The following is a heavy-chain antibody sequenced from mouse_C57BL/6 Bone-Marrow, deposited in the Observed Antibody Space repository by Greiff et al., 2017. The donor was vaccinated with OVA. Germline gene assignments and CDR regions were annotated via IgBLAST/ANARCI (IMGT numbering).Heavy chain of an antibody. CDR2: INPNNGGT. CDR1: GYTFTDYY. D-gene: IGHD2-4*01. Sequence: VQLKQSGPELVKPGASVKISCKASGYTFTDYYMNWVKQSHGKSLEWIGDINPNNGGTSYNQKFKGKATLTVDKSSSTAYMELRSLTSEDSAVYYCARPPYDYDGVRYFDYWGQGTTLTVSS. CDR3: ARPPYDYDGVRYFDY. J-gene: IGHJ2*01. V-gene: IGHV1-26*01.